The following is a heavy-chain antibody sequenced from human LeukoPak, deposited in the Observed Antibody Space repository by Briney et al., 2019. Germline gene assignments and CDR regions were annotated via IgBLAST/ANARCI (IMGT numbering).Heavy chain of an antibody. CDR3: AGLSNYYDSSGYPPQFDY. V-gene: IGHV4-39*01. CDR2: IYYSGST. D-gene: IGHD3-22*01. Sequence: SETLSLTCTVSGGSISSSSYYWGWIRQPPGKGLEWIGSIYYSGSTYYNPSLKSRVTISVDTSKNQFSLKLSSVTAADTAVYYCAGLSNYYDSSGYPPQFDYWGQGTLVTVSS. J-gene: IGHJ4*02. CDR1: GGSISSSSYY.